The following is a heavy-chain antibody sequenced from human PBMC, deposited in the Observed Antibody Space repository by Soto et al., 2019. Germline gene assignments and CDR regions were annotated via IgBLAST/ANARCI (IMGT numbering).Heavy chain of an antibody. CDR1: GFIFSDFG. Sequence: PGGSLRLSCEASGFIFSDFGMHWVRQAPGKGLEGVAVISYDGNNKYYAQSVKGRFTISRDNSKNTLFLNMDSLRPKDTAVYHCVKGYLDTGGVNSPDAFHFRGQATMVNASS. CDR3: VKGYLDTGGVNSPDAFHF. J-gene: IGHJ3*01. CDR2: ISYDGNNK. V-gene: IGHV3-30*18. D-gene: IGHD5-18*01.